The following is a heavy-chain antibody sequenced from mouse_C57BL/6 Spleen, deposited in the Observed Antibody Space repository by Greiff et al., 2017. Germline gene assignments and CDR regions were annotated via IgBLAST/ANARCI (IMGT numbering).Heavy chain of an antibody. Sequence: QVQLQQSGPELVKPGASVKISCKASGYAFSSSWMHWVKQRPGKGLEWIGRIYPGDGDTNYNGKFKGKATLTADKSSSTAYMQLSSLTSEDSAVYFCAPTAQATLYAMDYWGQGTSVTVSS. V-gene: IGHV1-82*01. CDR2: IYPGDGDT. D-gene: IGHD3-2*02. CDR3: APTAQATLYAMDY. CDR1: GYAFSSSW. J-gene: IGHJ4*01.